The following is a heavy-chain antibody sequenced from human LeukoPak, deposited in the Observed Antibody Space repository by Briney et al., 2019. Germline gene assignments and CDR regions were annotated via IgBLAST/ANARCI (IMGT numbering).Heavy chain of an antibody. CDR2: IYYSRST. CDR3: ARQSSGPFDY. V-gene: IGHV4-59*01. Sequence: MPSETLSLTCTVSGGSISSYYWSWIRQPPGKGLEWIGYIYYSRSTNYNPSLKSRVTISVDTSKNQFSLKLSSVTAADTAVYYCARQSSGPFDYWGQGTLVTVSS. D-gene: IGHD3-10*01. J-gene: IGHJ4*02. CDR1: GGSISSYY.